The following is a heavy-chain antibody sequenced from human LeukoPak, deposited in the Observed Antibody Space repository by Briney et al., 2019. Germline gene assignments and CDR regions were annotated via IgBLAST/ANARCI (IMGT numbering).Heavy chain of an antibody. CDR1: GYTFSSYS. Sequence: SCKASGYTFSSYSMNWVRQAPGKGLVWVSRLSSDGSSTNYADSVKGRFTISRDNAKNTLHLQMDSLRTEDTAVYYCARAGYSSGWYYFDNWGQGILVTVSS. CDR3: ARAGYSSGWYYFDN. V-gene: IGHV3-74*01. CDR2: LSSDGSST. J-gene: IGHJ4*02. D-gene: IGHD6-19*01.